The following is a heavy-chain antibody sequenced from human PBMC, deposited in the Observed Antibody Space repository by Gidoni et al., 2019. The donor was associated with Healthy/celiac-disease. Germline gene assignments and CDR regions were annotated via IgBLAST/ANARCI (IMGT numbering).Heavy chain of an antibody. Sequence: SYAISWVRQAPGQGLEWMGGIIPIFGTANYAQKFQGRVTITADESTSTAYMELSSLRSEDTAVYYCARDLGWDHDYGDYYYYGMDVWGQGTTVTVSS. D-gene: IGHD4-17*01. CDR2: IIPIFGTA. CDR3: ARDLGWDHDYGDYYYYGMDV. CDR1: SYA. J-gene: IGHJ6*02. V-gene: IGHV1-69*01.